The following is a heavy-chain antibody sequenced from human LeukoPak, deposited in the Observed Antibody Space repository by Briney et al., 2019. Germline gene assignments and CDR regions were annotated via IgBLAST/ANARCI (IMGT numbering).Heavy chain of an antibody. D-gene: IGHD5-18*01. CDR1: GGSISSYY. J-gene: IGHJ6*03. V-gene: IGHV4-59*01. Sequence: SETLSLTCTVSGGSISSYYWSWIRQPPGKGLEWIGYIYYSGSTNYNPSLKSRVTISVDTSKNQFSLKLSSVTAADTAVYYCARAEFGYSYGSYYYYYMDVWGKGTTVTVSS. CDR2: IYYSGST. CDR3: ARAEFGYSYGSYYYYYMDV.